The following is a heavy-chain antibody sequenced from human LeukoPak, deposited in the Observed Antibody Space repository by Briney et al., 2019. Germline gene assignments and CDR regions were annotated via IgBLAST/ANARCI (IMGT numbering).Heavy chain of an antibody. CDR3: ARDLYWYHYYYGMDV. D-gene: IGHD2-15*01. Sequence: GGSQRLSCAASGFTFSSYEMNWVRQAPGKGLEWVSYISSSGSTIYYADSVKGRFTISRDNAKNSLYLQMNSLRAEDTAVYYCARDLYWYHYYYGMDVWGKGTTVTVSS. V-gene: IGHV3-48*03. CDR2: ISSSGSTI. CDR1: GFTFSSYE. J-gene: IGHJ6*04.